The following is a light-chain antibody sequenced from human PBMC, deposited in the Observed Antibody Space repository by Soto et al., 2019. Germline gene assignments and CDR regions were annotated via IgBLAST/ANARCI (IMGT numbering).Light chain of an antibody. CDR2: AAS. Sequence: DIQMTQSPSSLSASVGDRVTITCRASQGISSYLNWYQQKPGKAPKLLIYAASSLQSGVPSRFSGSGSGTDFTLTISSLQPEDFATYYCQQSYSTLTWTFGQGTKVEIK. J-gene: IGKJ1*01. CDR1: QGISSY. V-gene: IGKV1-39*01. CDR3: QQSYSTLTWT.